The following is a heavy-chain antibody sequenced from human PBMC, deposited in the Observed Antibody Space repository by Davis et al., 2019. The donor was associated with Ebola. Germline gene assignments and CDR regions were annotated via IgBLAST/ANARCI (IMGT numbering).Heavy chain of an antibody. J-gene: IGHJ6*02. V-gene: IGHV3-23*01. CDR1: GFTFSSFA. CDR2: ISGGGST. CDR3: AKGSLYGSRSITAGVDV. D-gene: IGHD4-17*01. Sequence: GESLKISCAASGFTFSSFAMNWVRQAPGKGLEWVSGISGGGSTYYADSVKGRFTFSRDNSKNTLYLQMNSLRAEDTAIYYCAKGSLYGSRSITAGVDVWGQGTTVTVSS.